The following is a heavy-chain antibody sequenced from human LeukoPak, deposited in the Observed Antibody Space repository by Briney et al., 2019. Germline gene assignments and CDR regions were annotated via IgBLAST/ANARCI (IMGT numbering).Heavy chain of an antibody. Sequence: SETLSLICSVSGGSISSYYWSWIRRPPGKGLEWIGYIYYSGSTNYNPSLKSRVTISVDTSKNQFSLKLSSVTAADTAVYYCARAPFLWYFDYWGHGTLVTVSS. D-gene: IGHD2-21*01. CDR3: ARAPFLWYFDY. J-gene: IGHJ4*01. CDR1: GGSISSYY. CDR2: IYYSGST. V-gene: IGHV4-59*01.